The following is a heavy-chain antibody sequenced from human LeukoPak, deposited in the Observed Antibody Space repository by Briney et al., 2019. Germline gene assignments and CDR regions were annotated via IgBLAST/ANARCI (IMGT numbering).Heavy chain of an antibody. D-gene: IGHD3-16*01. V-gene: IGHV4-61*01. CDR2: VYYSGNT. J-gene: IGHJ4*02. CDR1: GCTVSSGRIY. CDR3: ARELGDGMTDLDY. Sequence: SESLSLSCTASGCTVSSGRIYWNWIGQPPGQGLVWLRNVYYSGNTKYNPSVKSRVTVSVDTSKNQLSLRLKSVIPADTAVYYCARELGDGMTDLDYWGQGTLVSVSS.